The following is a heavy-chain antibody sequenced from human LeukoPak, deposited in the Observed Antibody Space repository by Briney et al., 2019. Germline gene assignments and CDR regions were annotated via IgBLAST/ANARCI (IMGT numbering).Heavy chain of an antibody. D-gene: IGHD6-13*01. CDR3: ADCTPPPVAASGTSHFDY. CDR2: INHSGST. Sequence: SETLSLTCAVYGGSFSGYYWSCIRQPPGKGLEWIGEINHSGSTNYNPSLKSRVTISVDTSKNQFSLKLSSVTARDTAGYYCADCTPPPVAASGTSHFDYWGQGTLVTVSS. CDR1: GGSFSGYY. V-gene: IGHV4-34*01. J-gene: IGHJ4*02.